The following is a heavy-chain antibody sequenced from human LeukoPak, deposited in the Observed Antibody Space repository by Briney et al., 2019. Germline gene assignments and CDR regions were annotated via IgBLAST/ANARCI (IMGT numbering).Heavy chain of an antibody. J-gene: IGHJ6*02. CDR2: INPSGGST. V-gene: IGHV1-46*01. CDR3: AREDVVLVDAVRYYYYGMDV. Sequence: ASVKVSCKASGYNFISYYMHWVRQAPGQGLEWMGLINPSGGSTSYAQKFQDRVTMTRDTSTSTVYMELSSLKSEDTAVYYCAREDVVLVDAVRYYYYGMDVWGQGTTVTVSS. CDR1: GYNFISYY. D-gene: IGHD2-8*01.